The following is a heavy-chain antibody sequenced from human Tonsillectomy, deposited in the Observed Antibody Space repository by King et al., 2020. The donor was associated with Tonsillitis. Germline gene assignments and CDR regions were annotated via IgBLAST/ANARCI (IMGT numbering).Heavy chain of an antibody. D-gene: IGHD2-15*01. CDR3: AREYCSSDSCYYFDY. V-gene: IGHV4-59*01. CDR2: FYYSGST. J-gene: IGHJ4*02. Sequence: QVPLQESGPGLVKPSETLSLTCTVSGGSMNNNYWSWIRQPPGKGLEWIGFFYYSGSTNYNPSLKSRVTISGDTSKNQFSLKVNSVTAADTAVYYCAREYCSSDSCYYFDYWGQGTLVTVSS. CDR1: GGSMNNNY.